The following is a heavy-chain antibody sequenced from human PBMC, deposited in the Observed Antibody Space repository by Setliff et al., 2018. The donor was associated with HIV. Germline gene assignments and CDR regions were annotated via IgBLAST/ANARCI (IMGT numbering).Heavy chain of an antibody. J-gene: IGHJ5*02. CDR2: IYYSVST. V-gene: IGHV4-59*01. CDR3: ARLEGTWFDP. CDR1: GGSISSYY. Sequence: SETLSLTCTVSGGSISSYYWSWIRQPPGKGLEWIGYIYYSVSTNYNPSLKSRVSLSVDTSKNQFSLKLRSVTAADTAVYYCARLEGTWFDPWGQGTLVTVS.